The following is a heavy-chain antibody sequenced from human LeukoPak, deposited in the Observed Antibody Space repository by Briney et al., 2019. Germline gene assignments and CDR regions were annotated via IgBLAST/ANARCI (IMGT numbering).Heavy chain of an antibody. CDR2: IKTKFYGGST. CDR1: GFTFGDYA. J-gene: IGHJ6*03. D-gene: IGHD3-9*01. V-gene: IGHV3-49*03. CDR3: TRDLRASHPGQYYYMDV. Sequence: GGSLRLSCTGSGFTFGDYAVSWFRQAPGKGLEWIGFIKTKFYGGSTQYAAPVRGRFTISRDDVKSIAYLQINSLKTEDTAVYYCTRDLRASHPGQYYYMDVWGTGTTVTVSS.